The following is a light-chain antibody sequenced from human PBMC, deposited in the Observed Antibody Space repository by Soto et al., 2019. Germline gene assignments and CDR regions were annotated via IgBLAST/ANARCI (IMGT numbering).Light chain of an antibody. V-gene: IGKV3-11*01. J-gene: IGKJ2*01. CDR2: DAS. CDR1: QSVSSY. CDR3: QPRSKWPRGT. Sequence: EIVLTQSPATLSLSPGERATLSCRASQSVSSYLAWYQQKPGQAPSLLIYDASNRATGITARFSGSGSGTDFTLTTGRLEPEYFAVYYCQPRSKWPRGTFGQGTKLEIK.